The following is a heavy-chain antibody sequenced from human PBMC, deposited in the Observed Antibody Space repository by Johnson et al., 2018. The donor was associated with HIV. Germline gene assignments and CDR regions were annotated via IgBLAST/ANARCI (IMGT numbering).Heavy chain of an antibody. J-gene: IGHJ3*02. CDR3: TTPRPNWGWNAFDI. Sequence: VLLVESGGRLVKPGGSLRLSCAASGFTFSNAWMSWVRQAPGKGLEWVGRIKSKTEGGTTDYAAPVKGRFTISRDDSKNTLYLQMNNLKTEDTAVYYCTTPRPNWGWNAFDIWGQGTMVTVSS. V-gene: IGHV3-15*01. CDR2: IKSKTEGGTT. CDR1: GFTFSNAW. D-gene: IGHD7-27*01.